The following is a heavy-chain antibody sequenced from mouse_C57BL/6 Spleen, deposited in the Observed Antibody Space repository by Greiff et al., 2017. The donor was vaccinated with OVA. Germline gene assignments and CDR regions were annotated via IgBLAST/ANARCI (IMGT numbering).Heavy chain of an antibody. CDR3: AKTYYGYDGYYFDY. D-gene: IGHD2-9*01. CDR1: GYAFSSYW. J-gene: IGHJ2*01. Sequence: QVQLQQSGAELVKPGASVKISCKASGYAFSSYWMNWVKQRPGKGLEWIGQIYPGDGDTNYNGKFKGKATLTADKSSSTAYMQLSSLTSEDSAVYFCAKTYYGYDGYYFDYWGQGTTLTVSS. V-gene: IGHV1-80*01. CDR2: IYPGDGDT.